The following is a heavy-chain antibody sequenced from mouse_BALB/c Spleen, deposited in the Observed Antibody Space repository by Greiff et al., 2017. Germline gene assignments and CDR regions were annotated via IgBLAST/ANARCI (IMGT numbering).Heavy chain of an antibody. Sequence: VQLQQSGAELVRPGVSVKFSCKGSGYTFTDYAMHWVKQSHAKSLEWIGVISTYYGDASYNQKFKGKATMTVDKSSSTAYMELARLTSEDSAIYYCARQNGTEFAWFAYWGQGTLVTVSA. J-gene: IGHJ3*01. D-gene: IGHD4-1*01. CDR2: ISTYYGDA. V-gene: IGHV1S137*01. CDR3: ARQNGTEFAWFAY. CDR1: GYTFTDYA.